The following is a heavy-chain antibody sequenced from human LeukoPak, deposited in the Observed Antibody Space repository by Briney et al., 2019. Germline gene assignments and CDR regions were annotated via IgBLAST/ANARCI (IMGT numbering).Heavy chain of an antibody. D-gene: IGHD5-24*01. CDR2: IHQSGNT. J-gene: IGHJ4*02. Sequence: SETLSLTCAVSXGPIXSSXWXSXXXXXPXXGXEWIEKIHQSGNTNYIPSLRGXVTISVDKSKTQFSLTLSSVTAXDTAVXYCAXRMPTTPYFDYWGQGTLVTVSS. CDR3: AXRMPTTPYFDY. CDR1: XGPIXSSXW. V-gene: IGHV4-4*02.